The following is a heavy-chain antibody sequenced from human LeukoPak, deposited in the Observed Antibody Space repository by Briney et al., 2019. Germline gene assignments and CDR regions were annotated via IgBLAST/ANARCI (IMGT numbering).Heavy chain of an antibody. CDR1: GFSISSGYY. Sequence: SETLSLTCTVSGFSISSGYYWGWIRQPPGKGLEWIGNMYHSGSTYYNPSLKSRVIISVDTSKNQFSLKLSSVTAADTAVYYCARVAAGIGFFQHWGQGTLVTVSS. D-gene: IGHD6-13*01. J-gene: IGHJ1*01. CDR2: MYHSGST. CDR3: ARVAAGIGFFQH. V-gene: IGHV4-38-2*02.